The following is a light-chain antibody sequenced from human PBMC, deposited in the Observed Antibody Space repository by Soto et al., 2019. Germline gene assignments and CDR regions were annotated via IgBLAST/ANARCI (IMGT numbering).Light chain of an antibody. CDR2: KAS. Sequence: DIQMTQSPSTLSASVGDRVTITCRASQSLSSWLAWYQQQPGKAPKLLIYKASSLESGVPSRFSGIGSGTDFTLTISSLQPDDFATYCCQQYNTYPWTFGQGTKVEIK. V-gene: IGKV1-5*03. J-gene: IGKJ1*01. CDR3: QQYNTYPWT. CDR1: QSLSSW.